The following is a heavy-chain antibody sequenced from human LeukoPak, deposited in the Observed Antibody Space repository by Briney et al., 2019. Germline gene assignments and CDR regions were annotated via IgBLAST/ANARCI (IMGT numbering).Heavy chain of an antibody. CDR2: IYYSGST. Sequence: SQTLSLTCTVSGGSISSGSYYWSWIRQPAGKGLEWIGYIYYSGSTNYNPSLKSRVTISVDTSKNQFSLKLSSVTAADTAVYYCARSGYDSYFNYWGQGTLVTVSS. CDR1: GGSISSGSYY. D-gene: IGHD5-12*01. V-gene: IGHV4-61*09. CDR3: ARSGYDSYFNY. J-gene: IGHJ4*02.